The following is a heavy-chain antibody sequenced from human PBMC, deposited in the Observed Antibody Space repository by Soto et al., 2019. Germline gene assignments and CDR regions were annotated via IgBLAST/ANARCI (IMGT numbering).Heavy chain of an antibody. CDR3: ARHRAVTTGLRYYHYFMDV. V-gene: IGHV5-51*01. D-gene: IGHD4-17*01. J-gene: IGHJ6*03. CDR1: GYSFTNYW. CDR2: IYPGDSDT. Sequence: GESLKISCQGSGYSFTNYWIGWVRQMPGKGLEWMGIIYPGDSDTRYSPSFQGQVTISADKSFSTAYLQWSSLKASDTAMYYCARHRAVTTGLRYYHYFMDVWGKGTTVTVSS.